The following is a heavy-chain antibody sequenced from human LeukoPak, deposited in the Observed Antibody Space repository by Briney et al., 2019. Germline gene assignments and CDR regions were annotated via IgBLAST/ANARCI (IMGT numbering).Heavy chain of an antibody. V-gene: IGHV3-21*05. CDR3: ARAPHYSNYGPYYYGMDV. Sequence: GGSLRLSCAASGFTFSSYAMSWVRQAPGKGLEWASYISSSSSYTNYADSVKGRFTISRDNARNSLYLQMNSLRAEDTAVYYCARAPHYSNYGPYYYGMDVWGQGTTVTVSS. J-gene: IGHJ6*02. D-gene: IGHD4-11*01. CDR2: ISSSSSYT. CDR1: GFTFSSYA.